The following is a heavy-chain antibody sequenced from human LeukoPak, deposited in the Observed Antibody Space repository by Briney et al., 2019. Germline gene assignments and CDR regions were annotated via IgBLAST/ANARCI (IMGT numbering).Heavy chain of an antibody. CDR2: IIPIFGTA. CDR1: GGTFSSYA. D-gene: IGHD6-13*01. V-gene: IGHV1-69*05. Sequence: SVKVSCKASGGTFSSYAISWVRQAPGQGLEWMGRIIPIFGTANYAQKFQGRVTITTNESTSTAYMELSSLRCAGTAVYYCARDLPSSWRFDYWGQGTLVTVSS. J-gene: IGHJ4*02. CDR3: ARDLPSSWRFDY.